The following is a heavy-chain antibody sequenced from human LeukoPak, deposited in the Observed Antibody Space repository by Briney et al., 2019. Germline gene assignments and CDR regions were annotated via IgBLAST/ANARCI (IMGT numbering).Heavy chain of an antibody. CDR1: GFTFSSYG. CDR3: AKDLPAATIYYYYGMDV. D-gene: IGHD2-2*01. J-gene: IGHJ6*02. Sequence: GRSLRLSCAASGFTFSSYGMHWVRQAPGKGLEWVAVISYDGSNKYYADSAKGRFTISRDNSKNTLYLQMNSLRAEGTAVYYCAKDLPAATIYYYYGMDVWGQGTTVTVSS. V-gene: IGHV3-30*18. CDR2: ISYDGSNK.